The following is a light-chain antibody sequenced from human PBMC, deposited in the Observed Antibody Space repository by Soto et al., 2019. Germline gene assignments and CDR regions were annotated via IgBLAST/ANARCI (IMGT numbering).Light chain of an antibody. V-gene: IGKV3-15*01. CDR1: QSVRSN. Sequence: EIVMAQSPATLSVSPGERATLSCRASQSVRSNLAWYQQKPGQAPGLLIYGASTRATGIPDRFSGSGSGTEFTLTISSLQSEDFAVYYCQQYNNWPRTFGQGTKVEIK. CDR3: QQYNNWPRT. CDR2: GAS. J-gene: IGKJ1*01.